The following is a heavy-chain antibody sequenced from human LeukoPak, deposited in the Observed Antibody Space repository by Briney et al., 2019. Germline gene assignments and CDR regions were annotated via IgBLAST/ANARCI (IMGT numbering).Heavy chain of an antibody. J-gene: IGHJ2*01. CDR1: GASISRSS. Sequence: SETPSLTCTVSGASISRSSWSWIRQPPGKGLEWIGYMFYGGDTNHNPSLKSRVTMSVDMSKNQFSLRLSSVTAADTAVYYCAGHKVHDFGGSDWYFDLWGRGTLVTVSS. V-gene: IGHV4-59*08. CDR2: MFYGGDT. CDR3: AGHKVHDFGGSDWYFDL. D-gene: IGHD4-23*01.